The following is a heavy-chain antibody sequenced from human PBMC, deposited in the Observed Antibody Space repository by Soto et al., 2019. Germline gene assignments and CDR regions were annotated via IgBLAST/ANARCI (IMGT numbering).Heavy chain of an antibody. Sequence: EVQLLESGGGLVQPGGSLRLSCAASGFTFSSYAMSWVRQAPGKGLEWVSAISGSGGSTYYADSVKGRFTISRDNSKNPLYLQMNSLRAEDTAVYYCAKDLRRARGEFDYWGQGTLVTVSS. V-gene: IGHV3-23*01. CDR1: GFTFSSYA. J-gene: IGHJ4*02. CDR2: ISGSGGST. CDR3: AKDLRRARGEFDY.